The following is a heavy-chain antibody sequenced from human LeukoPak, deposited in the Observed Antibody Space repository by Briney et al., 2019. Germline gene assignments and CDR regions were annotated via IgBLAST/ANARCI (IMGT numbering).Heavy chain of an antibody. D-gene: IGHD2-15*01. CDR1: GGTFSSYA. V-gene: IGHV1-69*13. Sequence: PRASVKVSCKASGGTFSSYAISWVRQAPGQGLEWMGGIIPIFGTANYAQKFQGRVTITADESTSTAYMELSSLRSEDTAVYYCARGKEQLAPGGGNFDYWGQGTLVTVSS. CDR3: ARGKEQLAPGGGNFDY. CDR2: IIPIFGTA. J-gene: IGHJ4*02.